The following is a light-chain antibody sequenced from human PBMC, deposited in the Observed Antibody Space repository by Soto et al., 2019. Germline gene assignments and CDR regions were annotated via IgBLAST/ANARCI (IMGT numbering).Light chain of an antibody. V-gene: IGKV1-39*01. CDR2: VAS. CDR3: QQSYSTPPT. Sequence: DIQMPQSPSSLSASVGDRVTITCRASQRFSSYLNWYQQKPGKAPKLLLYVASSLQSGVPSRFSGGGSGTDFTLTISSLQPEDFATYYCQQSYSTPPTFGQGTKLEIK. J-gene: IGKJ2*01. CDR1: QRFSSY.